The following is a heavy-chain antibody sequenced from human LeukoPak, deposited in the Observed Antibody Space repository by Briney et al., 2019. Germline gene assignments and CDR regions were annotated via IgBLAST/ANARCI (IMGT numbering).Heavy chain of an antibody. Sequence: ASVKVSCKASGYTFASYGISWVRQAPGQGLEWMGWISAYNGNTNYAQKLQGRVTVTTDTSTSTAYMELRSLRSDDTAVYYCARADSNTITHDIWGQGTMVTVSS. D-gene: IGHD5-12*01. CDR3: ARADSNTITHDI. V-gene: IGHV1-18*01. CDR1: GYTFASYG. J-gene: IGHJ3*02. CDR2: ISAYNGNT.